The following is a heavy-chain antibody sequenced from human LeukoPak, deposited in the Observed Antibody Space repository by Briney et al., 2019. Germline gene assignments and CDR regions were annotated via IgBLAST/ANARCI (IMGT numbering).Heavy chain of an antibody. Sequence: GGSLRLSCAASGFTFSDYYMSWIRQAPGKGLEWVSYISSSGSTIYYADSVEGRFTISRDNAKNSLYLQMNSLRAEDTAVYYCARDPHPYYDFWSGHPANMGGNWFDPWGQGTLVTVSS. CDR3: ARDPHPYYDFWSGHPANMGGNWFDP. D-gene: IGHD3-3*01. V-gene: IGHV3-11*01. CDR2: ISSSGSTI. J-gene: IGHJ5*02. CDR1: GFTFSDYY.